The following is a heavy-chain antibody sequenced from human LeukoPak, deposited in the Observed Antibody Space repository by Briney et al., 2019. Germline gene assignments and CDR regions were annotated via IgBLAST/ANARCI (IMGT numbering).Heavy chain of an antibody. Sequence: GTSLRLSCAASGFTFSTYAMSWVRQAPGKGLEWVSGISGSGGNTYYADPVRGRFTISRDNAKNSLYLQMNSLRAEDTAVYYCARDLAGSGESRFDPWGQGTLVTVSS. D-gene: IGHD3-10*01. V-gene: IGHV3-23*01. CDR3: ARDLAGSGESRFDP. CDR1: GFTFSTYA. CDR2: ISGSGGNT. J-gene: IGHJ5*02.